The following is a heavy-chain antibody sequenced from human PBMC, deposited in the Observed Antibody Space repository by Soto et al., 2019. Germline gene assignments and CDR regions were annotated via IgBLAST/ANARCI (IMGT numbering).Heavy chain of an antibody. CDR2: MNPNSGNT. CDR3: ARVVSPLENSGPRGGQWLVRDRYYYYGMDV. V-gene: IGHV1-8*01. Sequence: QVQLVQSGAEVKKPGASVKVSCKASGYTFTSYDINWVRQATGQGLEWMGWMNPNSGNTGYAQKFQGRVTMTRNTSISTAYMELSSLRSEDTAVYYCARVVSPLENSGPRGGQWLVRDRYYYYGMDVWGQGTTVTVSS. D-gene: IGHD6-19*01. CDR1: GYTFTSYD. J-gene: IGHJ6*02.